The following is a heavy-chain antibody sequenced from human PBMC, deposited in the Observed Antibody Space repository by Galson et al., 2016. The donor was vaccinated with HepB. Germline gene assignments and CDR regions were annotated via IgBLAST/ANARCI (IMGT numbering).Heavy chain of an antibody. J-gene: IGHJ1*01. Sequence: SLRLSCAASGFTFSSSWMHWVRQAPGKGLVWVSRINSDGSSTNYADSVKGRFTISRDNAKNTLYLQMNSPRAEDTAVYYCAVYSFPIAAAGPARSLQHWGQGTLVTVSS. V-gene: IGHV3-74*01. CDR2: INSDGSST. D-gene: IGHD6-13*01. CDR1: GFTFSSSW. CDR3: AVYSFPIAAAGPARSLQH.